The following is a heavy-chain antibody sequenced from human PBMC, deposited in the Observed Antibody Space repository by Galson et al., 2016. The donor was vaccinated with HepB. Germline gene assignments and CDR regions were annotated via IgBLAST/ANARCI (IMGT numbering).Heavy chain of an antibody. CDR3: ARGDSAGYLGP. J-gene: IGHJ4*02. CDR2: T. V-gene: IGHV4-34*01. D-gene: IGHD3-22*01. Sequence: TNYNPSLQARVSISVDTSKTQSSLKVNSVTAADTAVYYCARGDSAGYLGPWGRGTLVTVSS.